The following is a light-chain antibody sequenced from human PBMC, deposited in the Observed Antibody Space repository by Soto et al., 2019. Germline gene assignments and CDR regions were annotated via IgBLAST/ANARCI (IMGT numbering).Light chain of an antibody. Sequence: QSALTQPPSASGSPGQSVTISCTGTSSDVGGYNFVSWYRQHPGKAPKLMIYEVTKRPSGVPDRFSGSKSGKTASLTVSGLQAEDEAHYYCSSYAGTNDFVVFGGGTKLTVL. V-gene: IGLV2-8*01. J-gene: IGLJ2*01. CDR3: SSYAGTNDFVV. CDR1: SSDVGGYNF. CDR2: EVT.